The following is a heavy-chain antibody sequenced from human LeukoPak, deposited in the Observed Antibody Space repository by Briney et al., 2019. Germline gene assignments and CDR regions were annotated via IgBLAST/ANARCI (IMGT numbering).Heavy chain of an antibody. CDR3: ARDHQYGDYDGTFDY. D-gene: IGHD4-17*01. Sequence: ASVKVSCKASGYTFTIYYMHWVRQAPGQGLEWMGIINPSGGSTSYAQKFQGRVTMTRDMSTSTVYMELSSLRSEDTAVYYCARDHQYGDYDGTFDYWGQGTLVTVSS. CDR1: GYTFTIYY. CDR2: INPSGGST. J-gene: IGHJ4*02. V-gene: IGHV1-46*01.